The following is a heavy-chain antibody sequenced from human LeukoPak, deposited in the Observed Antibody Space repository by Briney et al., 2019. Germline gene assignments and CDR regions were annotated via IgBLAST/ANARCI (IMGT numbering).Heavy chain of an antibody. CDR2: IYYSGAT. V-gene: IGHV4-39*02. Sequence: PSETLSLTCTVSGDSISNTRYHWGWIRQPPGKGLEWIGSIYYSGATYYNPSLKSRVTISVDTSRNHFSLKLSYVTAADTAVYHCAREIVSSVEYWGQGSLVTVSS. CDR1: GDSISNTRYH. D-gene: IGHD6-6*01. J-gene: IGHJ4*02. CDR3: AREIVSSVEY.